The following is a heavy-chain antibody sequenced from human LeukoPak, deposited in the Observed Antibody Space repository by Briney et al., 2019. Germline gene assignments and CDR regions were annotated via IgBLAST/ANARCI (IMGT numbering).Heavy chain of an antibody. D-gene: IGHD6-19*01. J-gene: IGHJ4*02. Sequence: VKVSCKASGGTFSSYAISWVRQAPGQGLEWMGGIIPIFGTANYAQKFQGRVTITADESTSTAYMELSSLRSEDTAVYYCARFSGGIAVAGTWDFDYWSQGTLATVSS. CDR1: GGTFSSYA. CDR3: ARFSGGIAVAGTWDFDY. CDR2: IIPIFGTA. V-gene: IGHV1-69*13.